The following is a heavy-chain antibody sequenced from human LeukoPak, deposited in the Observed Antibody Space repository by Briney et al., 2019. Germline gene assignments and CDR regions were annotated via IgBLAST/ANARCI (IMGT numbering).Heavy chain of an antibody. Sequence: GESLKISCKGSGYSLTSYWIGWVRQMPGKGLEWMGIIYPGDSDTRYSPSFQGQVTISADKSISTAYLQWSSLKASDTAMYYCARQSVFTMVPLTYDAFDIWGQGTMVTVSS. CDR3: ARQSVFTMVPLTYDAFDI. J-gene: IGHJ3*02. CDR1: GYSLTSYW. CDR2: IYPGDSDT. D-gene: IGHD3-10*01. V-gene: IGHV5-51*01.